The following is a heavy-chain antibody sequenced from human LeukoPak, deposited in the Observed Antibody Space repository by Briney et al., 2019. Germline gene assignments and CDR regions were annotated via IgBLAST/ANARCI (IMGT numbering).Heavy chain of an antibody. CDR1: GGSISSGDYY. CDR3: ARDYIQLFGELLYFDY. CDR2: IYYSGST. Sequence: SQTLSLTCTVSGGSISSGDYYWSWIRQPPGKGLEWIGYIYYSGSTNYNPSLKSRVTMSVDTSKNQFSLKLSSVTAADTAVYYCARDYIQLFGELLYFDYWGQGTLVTVSS. V-gene: IGHV4-30-4*01. D-gene: IGHD3-10*01. J-gene: IGHJ4*02.